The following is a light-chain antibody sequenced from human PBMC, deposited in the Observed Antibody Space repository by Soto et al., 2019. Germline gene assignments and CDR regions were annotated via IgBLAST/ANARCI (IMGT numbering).Light chain of an antibody. CDR1: QGISIY. CDR2: AAS. J-gene: IGKJ4*01. CDR3: QKYKLAPLT. V-gene: IGKV1-27*01. Sequence: DIQMTQSPSSLSASVGDRVTITCRASQGISIYLAWFQQKPGKVPKLLIYAASTLQSGVPSRFSGSGSGTDFTLASSSLQPEDVATYYCQKYKLAPLTFGGGTKVEIK.